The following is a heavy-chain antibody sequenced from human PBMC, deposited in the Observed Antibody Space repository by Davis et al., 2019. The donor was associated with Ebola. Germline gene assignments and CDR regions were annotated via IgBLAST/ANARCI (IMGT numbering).Heavy chain of an antibody. J-gene: IGHJ6*02. Sequence: LSLTCTVSGGSISSYYWSWVRQAPGKGLEWVSYISSSGSTIYYADSVKGRFTISRDNAKNSLYLQMNSLRAEDTAVYYCASYDRFWGAYYYYGMDVWGQGTTVTVSS. CDR2: ISSSGSTI. CDR3: ASYDRFWGAYYYYGMDV. CDR1: GGSISSYY. D-gene: IGHD3-16*01. V-gene: IGHV3-48*03.